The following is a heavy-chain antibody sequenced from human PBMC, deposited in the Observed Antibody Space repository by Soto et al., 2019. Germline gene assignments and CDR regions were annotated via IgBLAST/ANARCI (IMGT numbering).Heavy chain of an antibody. Sequence: GGSLRLSCAASGFTFSSYAMSWVRQAPGKGLEWVSAIGGSGGSTYYADSVKGRFTISRDNSKNTLYLQMNSLRAEDTAVYYCAKGGVSSCGWFAFYYYYMAFWANGSSVTVSS. CDR1: GFTFSSYA. CDR3: AKGGVSSCGWFAFYYYYMAF. V-gene: IGHV3-23*01. CDR2: IGGSGGST. D-gene: IGHD6-19*01. J-gene: IGHJ6*03.